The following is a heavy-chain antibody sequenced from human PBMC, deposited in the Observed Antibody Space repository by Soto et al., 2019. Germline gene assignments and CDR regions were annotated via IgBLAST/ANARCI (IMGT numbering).Heavy chain of an antibody. Sequence: SETLSLTCAVSGGSISSSNWWSWVRQPPGKGLEWIGEIYHSGSTNYNPSLKSRVTISVDKSKNQFSLKLSSVTAADTAVYYCARGFCSGGSCPSYSSGMDVGGQGTTVTVPS. J-gene: IGHJ6*02. CDR3: ARGFCSGGSCPSYSSGMDV. CDR2: IYHSGST. CDR1: GGSISSSNW. V-gene: IGHV4-4*02. D-gene: IGHD2-15*01.